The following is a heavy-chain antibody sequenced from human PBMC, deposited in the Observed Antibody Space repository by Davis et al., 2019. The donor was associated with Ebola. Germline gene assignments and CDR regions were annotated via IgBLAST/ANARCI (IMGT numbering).Heavy chain of an antibody. Sequence: PGGSLRLSCATSGFTFSSYAIHWVRQAPGKGLEWVVVMSYDGSNEYYADSVKGRFIISRDISKKTLYLQMNSLRAEDTAVYYCAKDEPQIYEFWSGYYDSWGPGTLVTVSS. J-gene: IGHJ4*02. V-gene: IGHV3-30*18. CDR2: MSYDGSNE. D-gene: IGHD3-3*01. CDR1: GFTFSSYA. CDR3: AKDEPQIYEFWSGYYDS.